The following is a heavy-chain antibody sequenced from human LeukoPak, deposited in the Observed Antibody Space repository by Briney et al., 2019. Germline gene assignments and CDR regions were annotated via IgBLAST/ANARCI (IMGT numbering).Heavy chain of an antibody. CDR2: ISGSGST. V-gene: IGHV4-4*07. CDR1: GDSISYFY. Sequence: SETLSLTCSVSGDSISYFYWSWIRQAAGKGLEWIGRISGSGSTDYNASLKSRVTMSVDTSKNQLSLKLTSVTAADTALYYCARVPHSVTLGAIFLHYFDYWGLGTLVTVSS. CDR3: ARVPHSVTLGAIFLHYFDY. J-gene: IGHJ4*02. D-gene: IGHD3-3*02.